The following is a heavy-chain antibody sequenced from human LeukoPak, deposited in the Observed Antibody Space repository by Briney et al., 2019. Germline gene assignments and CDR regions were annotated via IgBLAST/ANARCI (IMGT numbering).Heavy chain of an antibody. Sequence: PGGSLRLSCAASGFTFRNYGMHWVRQAPGKGLEWVAYIPYDGSNEYYADSVKGRFTISRDNSKNTLYLQMNSLRAEDTALYYCAKDSSTWAFDYWGQGSQVTVSS. J-gene: IGHJ4*02. V-gene: IGHV3-30*02. D-gene: IGHD6-13*01. CDR2: IPYDGSNE. CDR1: GFTFRNYG. CDR3: AKDSSTWAFDY.